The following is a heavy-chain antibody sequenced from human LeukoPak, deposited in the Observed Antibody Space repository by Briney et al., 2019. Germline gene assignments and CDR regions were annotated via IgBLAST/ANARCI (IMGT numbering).Heavy chain of an antibody. Sequence: LSETLSLTCTVSGGSISSYYWSWIRQPPGKGLEWIGYIYYSGSTNYNPSLKSRVTISVDTSKNQFSLKLSSVTAADTAVYYCARAPYCGGDCYSRAFDIWGQGTMVTVSS. CDR2: IYYSGST. CDR3: ARAPYCGGDCYSRAFDI. J-gene: IGHJ3*02. CDR1: GGSISSYY. V-gene: IGHV4-59*01. D-gene: IGHD2-21*02.